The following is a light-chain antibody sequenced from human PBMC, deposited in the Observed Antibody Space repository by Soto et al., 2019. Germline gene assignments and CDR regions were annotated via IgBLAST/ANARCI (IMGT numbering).Light chain of an antibody. CDR1: SSDIGGSNY. Sequence: QSALTQPASVSGSPGQSITISCAGTSSDIGGSNYVSWYQQHPGKAPKLMIYDVYNRPSGVSNRFSGSKSGNTASLTISGLQAEDEADYYCSSHSSSGSIEVFGAGTKLTVL. CDR2: DVY. CDR3: SSHSSSGSIEV. V-gene: IGLV2-14*03. J-gene: IGLJ2*01.